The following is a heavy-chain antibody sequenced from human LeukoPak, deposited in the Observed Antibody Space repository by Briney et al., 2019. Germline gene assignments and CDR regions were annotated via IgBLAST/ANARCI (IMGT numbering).Heavy chain of an antibody. V-gene: IGHV4-34*01. Sequence: SETLSLTCAVYGGSFSGYYWSWIRQPPGKGLEWIGEINHSGSTNYNPSLKSRVTISVDTSKNQFSLKLSSVTAADTAVFYCAAGIAVAGITLDYWGQGTLVTVSS. CDR1: GGSFSGYY. CDR3: AAGIAVAGITLDY. D-gene: IGHD6-19*01. CDR2: INHSGST. J-gene: IGHJ4*02.